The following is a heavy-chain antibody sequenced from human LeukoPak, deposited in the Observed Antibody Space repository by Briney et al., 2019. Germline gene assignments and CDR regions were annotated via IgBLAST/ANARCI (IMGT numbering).Heavy chain of an antibody. CDR2: IRYDGSNK. V-gene: IGHV3-30*02. Sequence: PGGSLRLSCAASGFTFSSYEMNWVRQAPGKGLEWVAFIRYDGSNKYYADSVKGRFTISRDNSKNTLYLQMNSLRDEDRAVYYCAKDASGSYYPDFFDYWGQGTLVTVSS. D-gene: IGHD1-26*01. CDR3: AKDASGSYYPDFFDY. J-gene: IGHJ4*02. CDR1: GFTFSSYE.